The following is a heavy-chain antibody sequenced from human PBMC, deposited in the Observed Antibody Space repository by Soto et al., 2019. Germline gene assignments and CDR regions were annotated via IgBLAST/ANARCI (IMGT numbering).Heavy chain of an antibody. D-gene: IGHD1-1*01. J-gene: IGHJ6*02. CDR2: INHSGST. Sequence: QVQLQQWGAGLLKPSETLSLTCAVYGGSFSGYYWSWIRQPPGKGLEWIGEINHSGSTNYNPSLKRRVTISVDTSKNQFSLKLSSVTAADTAVYYCARAGTTGTYYYYYYGMDVWGQGTTVTVSS. V-gene: IGHV4-34*01. CDR1: GGSFSGYY. CDR3: ARAGTTGTYYYYYYGMDV.